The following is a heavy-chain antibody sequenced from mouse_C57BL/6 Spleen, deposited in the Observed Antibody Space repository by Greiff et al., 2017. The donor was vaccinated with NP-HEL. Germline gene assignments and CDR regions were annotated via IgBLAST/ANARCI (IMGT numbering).Heavy chain of an antibody. V-gene: IGHV5-17*01. CDR2: ISSGSSTI. Sequence: VQLKESGGGLVKPGGSLKLSCAASGFTFSDYGMHWVRQAPEKGLEWVAYISSGSSTIYYADTVKGRFTISRDNAKNTLFLQMTSLRSEDTAMYYCARSSWDPWFAYWGQGTLVTVSA. CDR1: GFTFSDYG. CDR3: ARSSWDPWFAY. J-gene: IGHJ3*01. D-gene: IGHD4-1*01.